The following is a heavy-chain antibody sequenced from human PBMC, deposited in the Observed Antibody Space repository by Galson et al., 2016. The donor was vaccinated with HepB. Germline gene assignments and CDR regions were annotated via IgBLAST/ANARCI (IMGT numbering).Heavy chain of an antibody. J-gene: IGHJ4*02. CDR2: INRDGSDT. CDR1: GFTVRSNW. D-gene: IGHD1-14*01. V-gene: IGHV3-74*01. CDR3: VPEGDFDY. Sequence: SLRLSCAASGFTVRSNWMHWVRQAPGKGLVWVSRINRDGSDTNYADSVKGRFTISRDNARNTLYLQMSSLRAEDTAVYYCVPEGDFDYWGLGTLVTVSS.